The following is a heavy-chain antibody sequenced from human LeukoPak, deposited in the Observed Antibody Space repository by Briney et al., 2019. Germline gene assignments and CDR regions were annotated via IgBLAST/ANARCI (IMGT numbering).Heavy chain of an antibody. CDR2: INHSGST. Sequence: PSETLSLTCAVYGGSFSGYYWSWIRQPPGKGLEWIGEINHSGSTNYNPSLKSRVTISVDTSKNQFSLKLSSVTAADTAVYYCARGFEGTPDAFDIWGQGTMVTVSS. J-gene: IGHJ3*02. CDR3: ARGFEGTPDAFDI. D-gene: IGHD2-15*01. V-gene: IGHV4-34*01. CDR1: GGSFSGYY.